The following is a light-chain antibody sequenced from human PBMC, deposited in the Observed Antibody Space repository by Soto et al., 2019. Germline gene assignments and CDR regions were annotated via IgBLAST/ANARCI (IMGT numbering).Light chain of an antibody. CDR2: DAT. CDR1: SSDVGGYNY. J-gene: IGLJ2*01. Sequence: QPVLTQPASVSGSPGQSITISCTGTSSDVGGYNYVSWYQQHPDKAPKLMIYDATDRSSGISSRFSGSKSGNTASLTISGLQTEDEADYYCSSYTNSNSSVVFGGGTKLTVL. CDR3: SSYTNSNSSVV. V-gene: IGLV2-14*01.